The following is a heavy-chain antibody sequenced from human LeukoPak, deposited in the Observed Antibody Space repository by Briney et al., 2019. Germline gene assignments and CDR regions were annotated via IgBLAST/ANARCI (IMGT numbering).Heavy chain of an antibody. V-gene: IGHV1-18*01. CDR1: GYTFTSYG. D-gene: IGHD2-2*01. Sequence: ASVKVSCKASGYTFTSYGISWVRQAPGQGLEWMGWISAYNGNTNYAQKLQGRVTMTTDTSTSTAYMELRSLRSDDTAVYYCAWTGWAIVVVPAAIDDYWFDPWSQGTLVTVSS. CDR3: AWTGWAIVVVPAAIDDYWFDP. J-gene: IGHJ5*02. CDR2: ISAYNGNT.